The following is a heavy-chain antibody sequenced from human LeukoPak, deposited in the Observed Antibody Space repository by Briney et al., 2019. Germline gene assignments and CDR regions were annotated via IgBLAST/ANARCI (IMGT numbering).Heavy chain of an antibody. V-gene: IGHV4-39*07. J-gene: IGHJ4*02. CDR2: IYHSGST. CDR3: ARGAFHDY. CDR1: GGSISSSSYY. D-gene: IGHD2-21*01. Sequence: PSETLSLTCTVSGGSISSSSYYWGWIRQPPGKGLEWIGSIYHSGSTYYNPSLKSRVTISVDTSKNQFSLKLSSVTAADTAVYYCARGAFHDYWGQGTLATVSS.